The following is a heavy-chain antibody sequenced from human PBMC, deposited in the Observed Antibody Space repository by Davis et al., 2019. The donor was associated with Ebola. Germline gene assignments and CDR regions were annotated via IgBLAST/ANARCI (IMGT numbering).Heavy chain of an antibody. D-gene: IGHD3-9*01. J-gene: IGHJ6*03. CDR2: ISSSSSTI. CDR1: GFTFSSYS. Sequence: GESLKISCAASGFTFSSYSMNWVRQAPGKGLEWVSYISSSSSTIYYADSVKGRFTISRDNAKNSLYLQMNSLRDEDTAVYYCARGPGGYFDWLDYYYYMDVWGKGTTVTVSS. CDR3: ARGPGGYFDWLDYYYYMDV. V-gene: IGHV3-48*02.